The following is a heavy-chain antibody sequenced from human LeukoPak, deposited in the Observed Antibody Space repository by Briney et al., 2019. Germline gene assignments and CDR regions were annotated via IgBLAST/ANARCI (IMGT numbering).Heavy chain of an antibody. D-gene: IGHD3-10*01. V-gene: IGHV4-61*02. CDR1: GGSISSGSYY. CDR3: ARLWFGDSWFDP. J-gene: IGHJ5*02. Sequence: PSETLSLTCTVSGGSISSGSYYWSWIRQPAGKGLEWIGRIYTSGSTNYNPSLKSRVTISVDTSKNQFSLKLSSVTAADTAVYYCARLWFGDSWFDPWSPGTLVTVSS. CDR2: IYTSGST.